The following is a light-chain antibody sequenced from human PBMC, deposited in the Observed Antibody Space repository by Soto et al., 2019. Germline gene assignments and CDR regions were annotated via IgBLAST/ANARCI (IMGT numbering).Light chain of an antibody. CDR1: QSVSTL. V-gene: IGKV1-5*03. CDR3: QQYNSYWT. Sequence: DIQMTQSPSTLSASLGDRVTITCRASQSVSTLLAWYQQKPGRAPNLLIYRASSLESGVPSRFSGSGSGTEFTLTISSLQPDDFAIYYCQQYNSYWTFGQGTKVDIK. J-gene: IGKJ1*01. CDR2: RAS.